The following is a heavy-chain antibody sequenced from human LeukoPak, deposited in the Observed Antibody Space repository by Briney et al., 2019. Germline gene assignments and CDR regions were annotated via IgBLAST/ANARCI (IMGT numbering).Heavy chain of an antibody. CDR2: IYYSGST. D-gene: IGHD5-12*01. CDR1: GGSISSYY. CDR3: ARGYSGYDHTFDY. J-gene: IGHJ4*02. V-gene: IGHV4-59*01. Sequence: SETLSLTCTVSGGSISSYYWSWIQQPPGNGLEWIGYIYYSGSTNYNPSLESRVTISVDTSKNQFSLKLSSVTAADTAVYYCARGYSGYDHTFDYWGQGTLVTVSS.